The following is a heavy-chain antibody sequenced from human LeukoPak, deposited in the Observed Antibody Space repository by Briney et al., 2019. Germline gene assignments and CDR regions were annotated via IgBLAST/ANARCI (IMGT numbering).Heavy chain of an antibody. CDR3: ARVIVGCSGGSCYRYFQH. Sequence: ASVKVSCKASGYTFTSYGISWVRQAPGQGLEWMGWVSAYNGNTNHAQKLQGRVTTTTDTSTSTAYMELRSLRSDDTAVYYCARVIVGCSGGSCYRYFQHWGQGTLVTVSS. CDR1: GYTFTSYG. J-gene: IGHJ1*01. V-gene: IGHV1-18*01. D-gene: IGHD2-15*01. CDR2: VSAYNGNT.